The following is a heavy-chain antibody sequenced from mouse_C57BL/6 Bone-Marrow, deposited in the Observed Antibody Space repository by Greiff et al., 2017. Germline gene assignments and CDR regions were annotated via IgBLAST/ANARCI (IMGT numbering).Heavy chain of an antibody. CDR2: IYPGDGDT. CDR3: ARGDYSYAMDY. J-gene: IGHJ4*01. D-gene: IGHD2-12*01. V-gene: IGHV1-82*01. CDR1: GYAFSSSW. Sequence: QVQLQQSGPELVKPGASVKISCKASGYAFSSSWMHWVKQRPGKGLEWIGRIYPGDGDTNYNGKFKGKATLTADKSSSTAYMQLSSLTSEDSAVYYCARGDYSYAMDYWGQGTSVTVAS.